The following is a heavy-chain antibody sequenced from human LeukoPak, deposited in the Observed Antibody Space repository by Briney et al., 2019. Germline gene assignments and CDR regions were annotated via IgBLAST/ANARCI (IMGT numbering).Heavy chain of an antibody. CDR1: GFTFSSYW. CDR2: IKQVGREK. D-gene: IGHD6-6*01. V-gene: IGHV3-7*01. CDR3: ATSPGLGYSSSLTGVDY. Sequence: GGSLTLSCAPSGFTFSSYWMSWVRPAPGKGREWVADIKQVGREKYHVASGKGRFPLYRNNAKNSLYLQMDSLRAEDTAVYYCATSPGLGYSSSLTGVDYWGQGTLVTVSS. J-gene: IGHJ4*02.